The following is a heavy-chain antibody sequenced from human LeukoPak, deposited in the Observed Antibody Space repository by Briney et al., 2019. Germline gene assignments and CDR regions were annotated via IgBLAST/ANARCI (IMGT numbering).Heavy chain of an antibody. CDR2: IYYSGST. CDR3: ARHDQDFWSGYTLYYYYYGMDV. V-gene: IGHV4-34*01. Sequence: SETLSLTCAVYGGSFSGYYWSWIRQPPGKGLEWIGSIYYSGSTYYNPSLKSRVTISVDTSKNQFSLKLSSVTAADTAVYYCARHDQDFWSGYTLYYYYYGMDVWGQGTTVTVSS. J-gene: IGHJ6*02. CDR1: GGSFSGYY. D-gene: IGHD3-3*01.